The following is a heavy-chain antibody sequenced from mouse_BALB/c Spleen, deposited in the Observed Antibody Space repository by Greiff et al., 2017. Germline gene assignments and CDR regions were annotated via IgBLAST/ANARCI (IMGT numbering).Heavy chain of an antibody. J-gene: IGHJ4*01. V-gene: IGHV5-9-4*01. Sequence: EVHLVESGGGLVKPGGSLKLSCAASGFTFSSYAMSWVRQSPEKRLEWVAEISSGGSYTYYPDTVTGRFTISRDNAKNTLYLEMSSLRSEDTAMYYCARGGYYGSYYAMDYWGQGTSVTVSS. CDR2: ISSGGSYT. D-gene: IGHD1-2*01. CDR3: ARGGYYGSYYAMDY. CDR1: GFTFSSYA.